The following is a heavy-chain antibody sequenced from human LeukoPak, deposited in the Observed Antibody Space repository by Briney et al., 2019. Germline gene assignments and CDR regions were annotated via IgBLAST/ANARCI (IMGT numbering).Heavy chain of an antibody. D-gene: IGHD3-16*01. J-gene: IGHJ4*02. CDR3: VFLGLGLPH. CDR2: INSDGSST. Sequence: GGSLRLSCAASGFIFSNYYMHWVRQAPGEGLVWVSRINSDGSSTSYADSLKGRFTISRDNARNTLSLQMNSLRAEDTAVYYCVFLGLGLPHWGQGTLVTVSS. V-gene: IGHV3-74*01. CDR1: GFIFSNYY.